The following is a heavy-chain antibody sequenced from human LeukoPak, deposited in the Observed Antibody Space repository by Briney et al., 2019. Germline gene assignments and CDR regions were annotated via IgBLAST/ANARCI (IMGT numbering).Heavy chain of an antibody. J-gene: IGHJ3*02. CDR2: VTPIFGTA. CDR3: ARAIVVVPKNYAFDI. Sequence: ASVKVSCKASGGTFTSYAISWVRQAPGQGLEWMGGVTPIFGTANYAQKFQGRVPITPDTSTSTDYMGLSSLRSADTAVYYCARAIVVVPKNYAFDIWGQGTMVTVSS. CDR1: GGTFTSYA. V-gene: IGHV1-69*06. D-gene: IGHD3-22*01.